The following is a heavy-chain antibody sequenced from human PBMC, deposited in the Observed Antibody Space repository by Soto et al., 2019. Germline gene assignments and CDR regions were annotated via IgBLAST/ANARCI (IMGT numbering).Heavy chain of an antibody. CDR1: GFTFSSYW. V-gene: IGHV3-7*01. D-gene: IGHD3-3*01. Sequence: PGGSLRLSCAASGFTFSSYWMSWVRQAPGKGLEWVANIKQDGSEKYYVDSVKGRFTISRDNAKNSLYLQMNSLRAEDTAVYYCARDIATVLRFLEWSRTYYYYGMDLWGQGTTVTVSS. CDR3: ARDIATVLRFLEWSRTYYYYGMDL. CDR2: IKQDGSEK. J-gene: IGHJ6*02.